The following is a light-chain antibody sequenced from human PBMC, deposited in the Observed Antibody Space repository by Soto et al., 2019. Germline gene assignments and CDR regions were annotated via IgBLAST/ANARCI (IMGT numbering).Light chain of an antibody. J-gene: IGKJ4*01. CDR1: QSVSRY. CDR2: DAS. Sequence: EIVLTQSPATLSLSPGERATLSCRASQSVSRYLAWYQQKPGQAPRLLIYDASNSATGIPARFSGSGSGTDFTLTITSLETEDSAVYYCQQRDNWLTFGGGTKVEIK. CDR3: QQRDNWLT. V-gene: IGKV3-11*01.